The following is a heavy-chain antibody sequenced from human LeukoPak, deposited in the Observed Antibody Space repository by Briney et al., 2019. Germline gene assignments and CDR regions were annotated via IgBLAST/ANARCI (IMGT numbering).Heavy chain of an antibody. CDR2: MNPNSGNT. CDR1: GYTFTSYD. Sequence: GASVKVSCKASGYTFTSYDINWVRQATGQGLEWMGWMNPNSGNTGYAQKFQGRVTMTRNTSISTAYMELSSLRSEDTAVYYCARDAGDFWSGFHLRYYYYYMDVWGKGTTVTVSS. CDR3: ARDAGDFWSGFHLRYYYYYMDV. J-gene: IGHJ6*03. V-gene: IGHV1-8*01. D-gene: IGHD3-3*01.